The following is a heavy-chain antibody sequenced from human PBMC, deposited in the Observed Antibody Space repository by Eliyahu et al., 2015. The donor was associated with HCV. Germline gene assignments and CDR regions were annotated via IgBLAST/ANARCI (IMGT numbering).Heavy chain of an antibody. CDR1: GGSITTYY. CDR3: ASGGGGIAVTGTGGWFDP. D-gene: IGHD6-19*01. V-gene: IGHV4-59*01. J-gene: IGHJ5*02. Sequence: QVQLQESGPGLVKPSETLSLTCTVXGGSITTYYWSWIRQPPGKGLEWIGYIHYSGSTNYNPFLKSRVTISIDTSKNQFSLKLTSVTAADTAMYYCASGGGGIAVTGTGGWFDPWGQGTLVTVSS. CDR2: IHYSGST.